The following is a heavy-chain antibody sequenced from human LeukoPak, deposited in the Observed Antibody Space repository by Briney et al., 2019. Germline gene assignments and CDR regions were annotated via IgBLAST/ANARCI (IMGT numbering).Heavy chain of an antibody. CDR3: VKESYDY. J-gene: IGHJ4*02. CDR2: LSGRGGST. D-gene: IGHD3-3*01. CDR1: GFIFSNYA. V-gene: IGHV3-23*01. Sequence: GGSLRLSCSASGFIFSNYAMMWIRQTPAKGLEWVSGLSGRGGSTNYAQSVKGRFTISRDNSRNTVYLHMDNLRAEDTAIYYCVKESYDYWGQGTLVTASS.